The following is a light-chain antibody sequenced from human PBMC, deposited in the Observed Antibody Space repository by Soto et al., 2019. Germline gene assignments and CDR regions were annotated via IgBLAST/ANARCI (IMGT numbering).Light chain of an antibody. J-gene: IGKJ1*01. CDR1: QSISSW. Sequence: TQAAAALSEKVGDRVTITCRASQSISSWLAWYQQKPGKAPKLLIYKASSLESGVPSRFSGSGSGTEFTLTISSLQPDDFATYYCQQYNSYSWTFGQGTKVDIK. V-gene: IGKV1-5*03. CDR2: KAS. CDR3: QQYNSYSWT.